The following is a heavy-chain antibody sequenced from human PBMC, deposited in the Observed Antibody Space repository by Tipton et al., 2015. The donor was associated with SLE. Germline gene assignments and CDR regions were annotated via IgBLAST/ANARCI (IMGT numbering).Heavy chain of an antibody. CDR2: IYTSGST. Sequence: TLSLTCTVSGGSISSYYWSWIRQPAGKGLEWIGRIYTSGSTNYNPSLKSRVTISVDTSKNQFSLKLNSVTAADTAVYYCARELEYYYGSGSYSYWYFDLWGRGTLVTVSS. D-gene: IGHD3-10*01. CDR3: ARELEYYYGSGSYSYWYFDL. J-gene: IGHJ2*01. CDR1: GGSISSYY. V-gene: IGHV4-4*07.